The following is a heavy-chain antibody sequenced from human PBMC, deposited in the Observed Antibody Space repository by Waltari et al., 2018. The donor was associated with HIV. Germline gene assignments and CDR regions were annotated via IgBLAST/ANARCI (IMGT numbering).Heavy chain of an antibody. J-gene: IGHJ4*02. CDR2: INPNNGGT. D-gene: IGHD3-10*01. Sequence: QVLLVQSGAEVKKPGASVRLSCTASGYIFTDNYIHWVRQAPGQGCEWMGWINPNNGGTGFVQKCQGRVTLTRDTSINSAYMELTRLKSDDTAVYYCAREGRSSQKLHFDSWGQGTLVTVSS. V-gene: IGHV1-2*02. CDR3: AREGRSSQKLHFDS. CDR1: GYIFTDNY.